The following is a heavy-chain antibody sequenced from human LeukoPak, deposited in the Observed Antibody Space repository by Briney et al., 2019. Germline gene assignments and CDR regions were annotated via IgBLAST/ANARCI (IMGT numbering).Heavy chain of an antibody. CDR1: GFTFDDFG. V-gene: IGHV3-20*04. CDR3: AKEKGANWDPFDY. D-gene: IGHD7-27*01. CDR2: IYWNGETI. J-gene: IGHJ4*02. Sequence: GGSLRLSCATSGFTFDDFGMAWVRQVPGKGPEWVSGIYWNGETIAYRDSVKGRFTISRDSARRSVYLQMNSLRDEDTALYYCAKEKGANWDPFDYWGRGTLVIVSS.